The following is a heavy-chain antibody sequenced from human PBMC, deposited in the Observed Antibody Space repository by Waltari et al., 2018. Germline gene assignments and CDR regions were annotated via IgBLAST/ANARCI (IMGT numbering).Heavy chain of an antibody. CDR2: IYPGNPEI. CDR3: ARLGISGYYFDY. J-gene: IGHJ4*02. D-gene: IGHD3-22*01. V-gene: IGHV5-51*01. Sequence: EVQLVPSGAEVKKPGESLKISCKGYGYGFTNYWIGWVRQMPGKGMELVAIIYPGNPEIKYSPSFHGHVTISADKSSSTAYLEWSGLKASDSAMYYCARLGISGYYFDYWGQGTLVTVSS. CDR1: GYGFTNYW.